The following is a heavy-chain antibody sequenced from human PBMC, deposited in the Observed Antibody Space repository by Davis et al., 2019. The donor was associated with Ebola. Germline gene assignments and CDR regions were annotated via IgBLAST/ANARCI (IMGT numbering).Heavy chain of an antibody. CDR1: GFTFSDYY. D-gene: IGHD3-22*01. Sequence: GESLKISCAASGFTFSDYYMSWIRQAPGKGLEWVSYISSSSSYTNYADSVKGRFTISRDNAKNTVYLEMNSLKAEDTAVYYCARDFDRVREWGQGTLVTVSS. J-gene: IGHJ4*02. CDR2: ISSSSSYT. CDR3: ARDFDRVRE. V-gene: IGHV3-11*06.